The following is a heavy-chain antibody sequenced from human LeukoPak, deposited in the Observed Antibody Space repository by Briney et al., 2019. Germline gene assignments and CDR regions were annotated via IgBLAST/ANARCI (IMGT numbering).Heavy chain of an antibody. Sequence: PGGSLRLSCAASGITLSGHWMHWFRQPPGKGLAWVSRNKYDGSESYYADSVKGRFTISRDNAKNTLYLQMNSLRVEDTAVYYCAKSDWFDPWGQGTLVTVSS. CDR1: GITLSGHW. CDR2: NKYDGSES. J-gene: IGHJ5*02. V-gene: IGHV3-74*01. CDR3: AKSDWFDP.